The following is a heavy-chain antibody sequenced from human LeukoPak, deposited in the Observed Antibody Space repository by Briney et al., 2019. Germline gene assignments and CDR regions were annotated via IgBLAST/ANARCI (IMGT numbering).Heavy chain of an antibody. CDR2: ITWNSGSI. J-gene: IGHJ4*03. V-gene: IGHV3-9*01. CDR3: AKGYTGTTSAGFDD. CDR1: GFTFGDYA. Sequence: GRSLRLSCAASGFTFGDYAMHWVRQAPGKGLEWVSGITWNSGSIDYADSVKGRFTISRDNAKNSLYLQMNSLGAEDTALYYCAKGYTGTTSAGFDDWGHGILVIVSS. D-gene: IGHD1-7*01.